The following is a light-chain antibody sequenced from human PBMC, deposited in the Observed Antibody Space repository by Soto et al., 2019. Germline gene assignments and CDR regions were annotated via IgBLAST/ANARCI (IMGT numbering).Light chain of an antibody. CDR3: QNYNNWPYT. CDR1: QRVSSN. J-gene: IGKJ2*01. CDR2: GAS. V-gene: IGKV3-15*01. Sequence: EIVMTQSPATLSVSLGERATLSCRASQRVSSNLAWYQQKPGQAPRLLIYGASTRATGIPARFSGSGSGTEFTLTISSLQSEDFAVYYCQNYNNWPYTFGQGTNLEIK.